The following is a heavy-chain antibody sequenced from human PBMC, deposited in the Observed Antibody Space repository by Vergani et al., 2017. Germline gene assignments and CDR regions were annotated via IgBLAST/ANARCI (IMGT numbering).Heavy chain of an antibody. J-gene: IGHJ6*03. D-gene: IGHD4-11*01. V-gene: IGHV4-34*01. CDR2: IDHTGRP. Sequence: QVQLQQWGGGLLKPSETLSLTCVVNGGSFTSYHWTWIRQSPGEGLEWVGDIDHTGRPDYNPSLKSRLTMSVDKSRNRFSLTLNSVTATDTAIYFCARVNTETNGHLYYYYYMDVWGQGTAGTVS. CDR3: ARVNTETNGHLYYYYYMDV. CDR1: GGSFTSYH.